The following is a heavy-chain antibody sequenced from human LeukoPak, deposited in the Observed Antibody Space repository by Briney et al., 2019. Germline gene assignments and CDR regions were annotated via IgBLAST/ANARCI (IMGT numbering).Heavy chain of an antibody. V-gene: IGHV1-2*02. CDR1: GYTFTDHY. Sequence: ASVKVSCKASGYTFTDHYMHWVRQAPGQGLEWMGWIKPNSGGTNYAQKFQGRVTMTRDTSISTVYMELSRLRFDDTAVYYCARAGVWDYSDTSGYHNGAFDIWGQGTMVTVSS. CDR3: ARAGVWDYSDTSGYHNGAFDI. J-gene: IGHJ3*02. D-gene: IGHD3-22*01. CDR2: IKPNSGGT.